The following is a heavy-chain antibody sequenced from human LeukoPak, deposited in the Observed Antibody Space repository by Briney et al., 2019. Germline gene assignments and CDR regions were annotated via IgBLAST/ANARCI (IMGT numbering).Heavy chain of an antibody. J-gene: IGHJ6*02. V-gene: IGHV1-69*13. CDR1: GYTFTSYG. Sequence: SVKVSCKASGYTFTSYGISWVRQAPGQGLEWMGGIIPIFGTANYAQKFQGRVTITADESTSTAYMELSSLRSEDTAVYYCAKCSGCYAGEAAAYYYYGMDVWGQGTTVTVSS. D-gene: IGHD2-2*01. CDR3: AKCSGCYAGEAAAYYYYGMDV. CDR2: IIPIFGTA.